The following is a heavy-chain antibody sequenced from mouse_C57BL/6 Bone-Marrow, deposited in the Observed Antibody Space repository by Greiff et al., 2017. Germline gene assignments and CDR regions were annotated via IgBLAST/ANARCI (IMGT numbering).Heavy chain of an antibody. CDR1: GFSLTSYG. Sequence: QVQLQESGPGLVQPSQSLSITCTVSGFSLTSYGVPWVRQSPGKGLEWLGVLWRGGSTDYNAAFMSRLSITKDNSKSQVFFKMNSLQADDTAIYYCAKPGYGNYDWYFDVWGTGTTVTVSS. CDR3: AKPGYGNYDWYFDV. D-gene: IGHD2-1*01. CDR2: LWRGGST. V-gene: IGHV2-5*01. J-gene: IGHJ1*03.